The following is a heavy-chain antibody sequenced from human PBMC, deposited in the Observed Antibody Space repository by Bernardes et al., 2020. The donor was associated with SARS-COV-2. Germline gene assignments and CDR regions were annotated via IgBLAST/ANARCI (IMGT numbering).Heavy chain of an antibody. V-gene: IGHV3-74*03. CDR1: GFIFGGFW. CDR3: ARDSVGGPRDGMDV. Sequence: GGSLRLSCAASGFIFGGFWMYWVRQAPGKGLVLVARVDSEGTGTTYAASVEGRFTISRDNAKNMVYLQMTSLRADDTAVYYCARDSVGGPRDGMDVWGQGTLVTVSS. J-gene: IGHJ6*02. D-gene: IGHD3-10*01. CDR2: VDSEGTGT.